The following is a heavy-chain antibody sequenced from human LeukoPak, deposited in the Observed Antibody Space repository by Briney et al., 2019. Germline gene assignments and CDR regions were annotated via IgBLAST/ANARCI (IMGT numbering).Heavy chain of an antibody. CDR1: GYTFTSYA. CDR3: AREWGSSSFGLDYYYYYGMDV. CDR2: INAGNGNT. D-gene: IGHD6-13*01. V-gene: IGHV1-3*01. Sequence: GASLSLSCTVSGYTFTSYAMHWVRQAPGQRLEWMGWINAGNGNTKYSHKFQGRVTITRDTSACTAYMELSSLRSEDTAVYYCAREWGSSSFGLDYYYYYGMDVWGKGTTVTVSS. J-gene: IGHJ6*04.